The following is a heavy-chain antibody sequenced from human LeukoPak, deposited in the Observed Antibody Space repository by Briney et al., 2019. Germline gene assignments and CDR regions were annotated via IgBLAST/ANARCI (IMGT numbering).Heavy chain of an antibody. Sequence: GGSLRLSCAASGFTVSSNYMSWVRQAPGKGLEWVSVIYSGGSTYYADSVKGRFTISRDNSKNTPYLQMNSLRAEDTAVYYCARGVGGPGCGAFDIWGQGTMVTASS. J-gene: IGHJ3*02. D-gene: IGHD1-26*01. V-gene: IGHV3-53*01. CDR1: GFTVSSNY. CDR3: ARGVGGPGCGAFDI. CDR2: IYSGGST.